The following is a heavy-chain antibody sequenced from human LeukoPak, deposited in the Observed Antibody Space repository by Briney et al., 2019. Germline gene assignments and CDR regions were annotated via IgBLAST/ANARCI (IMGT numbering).Heavy chain of an antibody. Sequence: PGGSLRLSCAASGFTFSSYAMSWVRQAPGKGLEWVSVISGSGGSTYYADSVKGRFTISRDNAKNSLYLQMNSLTAEDTAVYYCARDAPYSSSWYAFDYWGQGTLVTVSS. V-gene: IGHV3-23*01. CDR1: GFTFSSYA. CDR2: ISGSGGST. J-gene: IGHJ4*02. CDR3: ARDAPYSSSWYAFDY. D-gene: IGHD6-13*01.